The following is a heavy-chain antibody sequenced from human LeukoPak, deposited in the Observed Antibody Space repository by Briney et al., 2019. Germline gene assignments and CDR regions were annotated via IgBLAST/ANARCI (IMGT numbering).Heavy chain of an antibody. D-gene: IGHD3-16*01. J-gene: IGHJ4*02. Sequence: GGSLTLTCAASGGSFSTTWLHWVRQPPGKGLMWISHVSNDGSRTYTDSVKGRFIVSSDNNKDLVYLQMSSLSAEDTAVYYCATDGAYGLTHWGQGTLVTVSS. CDR2: VSNDGSRT. CDR1: GGSFSTTW. V-gene: IGHV3-74*01. CDR3: ATDGAYGLTH.